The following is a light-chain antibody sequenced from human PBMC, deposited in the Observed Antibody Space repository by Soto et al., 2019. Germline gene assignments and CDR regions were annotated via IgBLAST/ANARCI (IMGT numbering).Light chain of an antibody. V-gene: IGKV3-11*01. CDR1: QSVSSY. Sequence: EIMFTQSPSTVSSSPGERATLSCRASQSVSSYLAWYQQKPGQAPRLLIYDASNRATGIPARFSGSGSGTDFTLTISSLEPEDFAVYYCQQRSNWPPTFGQGTKVDIK. CDR3: QQRSNWPPT. CDR2: DAS. J-gene: IGKJ1*01.